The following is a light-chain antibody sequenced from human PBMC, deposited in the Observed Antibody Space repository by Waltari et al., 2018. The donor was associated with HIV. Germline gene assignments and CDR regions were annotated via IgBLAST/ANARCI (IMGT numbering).Light chain of an antibody. J-gene: IGKJ1*01. V-gene: IGKV3-20*01. CDR3: QQYGSSPWT. CDR2: GAS. CDR1: QSIISNY. Sequence: EIVLTQSRGTLSLSPGERATLSCRASQSIISNYLAWYQQKPGQAPRLLIYGASSRATVIPDRFSGSVSVTDFTLTISRLEPEDFAVYYCQQYGSSPWTFGQGTKVEIK.